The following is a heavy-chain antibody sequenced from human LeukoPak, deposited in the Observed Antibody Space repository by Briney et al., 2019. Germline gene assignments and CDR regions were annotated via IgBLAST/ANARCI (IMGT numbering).Heavy chain of an antibody. D-gene: IGHD6-13*01. CDR1: GFTFSSYW. V-gene: IGHV3-7*01. Sequence: GGSLRLSCAASGFTFSSYWMSWVRQAPGKGLEWVANIKQDGSEKYYVDSGKGLFTISRDNAKNSLYLQMNSLRAEDTAVYYCASRYSSSWYYYYYYMDVWGKGTTVTVSS. J-gene: IGHJ6*03. CDR2: IKQDGSEK. CDR3: ASRYSSSWYYYYYYMDV.